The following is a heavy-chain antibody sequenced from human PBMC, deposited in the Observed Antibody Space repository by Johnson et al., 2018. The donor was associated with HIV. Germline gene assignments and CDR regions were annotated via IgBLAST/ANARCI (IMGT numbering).Heavy chain of an antibody. J-gene: IGHJ3*02. CDR1: GFTFDDYG. D-gene: IGHD4/OR15-4a*01. CDR3: AREREDYGLDI. CDR2: INWNGGST. Sequence: VQLVESGGGVVRPGGSLRLSCAASGFTFDDYGMTWVRQVPGKGLEWVSGINWNGGSTGYADSVKGRFTISRDNSKNTLYLQMNSLRVGDTAVYYCAREREDYGLDIWGQGTMVTVSS. V-gene: IGHV3-20*04.